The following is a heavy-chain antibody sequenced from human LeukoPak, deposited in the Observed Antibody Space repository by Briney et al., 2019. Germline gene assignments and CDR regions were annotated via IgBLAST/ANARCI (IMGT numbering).Heavy chain of an antibody. CDR2: ISGSAIST. D-gene: IGHD4-11*01. CDR3: AKDPSTYTVTTGDFDY. Sequence: PGGSLRLSCAASGFTFSTYGMRWVRQAPGKGLEWVSAISGSAISTYYADSVKGRFTISRDNSKNTLYLQMNSLMAEDTAVYFCAKDPSTYTVTTGDFDYWGQGTLVTVSS. J-gene: IGHJ4*02. V-gene: IGHV3-23*01. CDR1: GFTFSTYG.